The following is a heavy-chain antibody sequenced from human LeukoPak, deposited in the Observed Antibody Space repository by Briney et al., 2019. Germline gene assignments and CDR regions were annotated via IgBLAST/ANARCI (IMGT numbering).Heavy chain of an antibody. CDR3: ASSPVGATDY. D-gene: IGHD1-26*01. V-gene: IGHV4-39*07. CDR1: GGSISSSSYY. J-gene: IGHJ4*02. CDR2: IYYSGST. Sequence: SKTLSLTCTVSGGSISSSSYYWGWIRQPPGKGLEWIGSIYYSGSTYYNPSLKSRVTISVDTSKNQFSLKLSSVTAADTAVYYCASSPVGATDYWGQGTLVTVSS.